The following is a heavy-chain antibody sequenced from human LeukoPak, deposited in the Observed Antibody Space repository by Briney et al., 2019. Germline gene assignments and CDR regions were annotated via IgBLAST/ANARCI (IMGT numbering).Heavy chain of an antibody. CDR1: GFTFGDYA. J-gene: IGHJ4*02. CDR3: ARERRRGIAAAGVDY. CDR2: IYYSGST. D-gene: IGHD6-13*01. Sequence: PGGSLRLSCTASGFTFGDYAMSWVRQPPGKGLEWIGSIYYSGSTYYNPSLKSRVTISVDTSKNQFSLKLSSVTAADTAVYYCARERRRGIAAAGVDYWGQGTLVTVSS. V-gene: IGHV4-39*07.